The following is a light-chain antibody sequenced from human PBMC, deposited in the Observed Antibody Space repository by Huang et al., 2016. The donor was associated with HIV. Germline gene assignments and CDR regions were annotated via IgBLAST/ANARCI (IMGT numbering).Light chain of an antibody. CDR3: QQTYITPLT. Sequence: DIQMTQSPSSLSASVGDRVTITCRASQNISSYLNWYQQKPGTAPKVLIYAATSLQSGVPSRFSGSGAGTDFTLTINNLQPEDSATYYCQQTYITPLTFGQGTKLEIK. CDR2: AAT. CDR1: QNISSY. J-gene: IGKJ2*01. V-gene: IGKV1-39*01.